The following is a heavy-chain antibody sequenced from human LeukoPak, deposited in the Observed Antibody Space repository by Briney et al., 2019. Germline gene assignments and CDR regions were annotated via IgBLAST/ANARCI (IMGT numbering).Heavy chain of an antibody. Sequence: GGSLRLSCAASGFTFSSYAMRWVRQAPGKGLEWVSAISGSGGSTYYADSVKGRFTISRDNSKNTLYLQMNSLRAEDTAVYYCAKAAWYSGYENLDYWGQRTLVTVSS. V-gene: IGHV3-23*01. CDR2: ISGSGGST. CDR1: GFTFSSYA. D-gene: IGHD5-12*01. J-gene: IGHJ4*02. CDR3: AKAAWYSGYENLDY.